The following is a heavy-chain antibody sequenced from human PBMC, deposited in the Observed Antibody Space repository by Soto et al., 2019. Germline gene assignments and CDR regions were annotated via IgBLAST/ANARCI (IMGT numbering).Heavy chain of an antibody. CDR3: AKNIEALGWGGGDV. J-gene: IGHJ6*02. CDR2: ISWNGGSS. V-gene: IGHV3-43*01. Sequence: EEQLVESGGAVVQPGGSLRLSCEASGFTFGSYTMHWVRQAPGKGLEWVSLISWNGGSSFYADSVKGRFTISRDNNRDSLYPQMNILSPEDSALYYCAKNIEALGWGGGDVWGHGTTVTVSS. D-gene: IGHD3-10*01. CDR1: GFTFGSYT.